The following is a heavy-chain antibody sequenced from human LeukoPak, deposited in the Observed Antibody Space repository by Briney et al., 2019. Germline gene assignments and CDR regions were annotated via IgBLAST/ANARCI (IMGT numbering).Heavy chain of an antibody. J-gene: IGHJ4*02. CDR2: ISSSSSYI. CDR3: AKGSRLLWFGELLLPFDY. D-gene: IGHD3-10*01. CDR1: GFTFSSYS. V-gene: IGHV3-21*04. Sequence: KPGGSLRLSCAASGFTFSSYSKNWVRQAPGKGLEWVSSISSSSSYIYYADSVKGRFTISRDNAKNSLYLQMNSLRAEDTAVYYCAKGSRLLWFGELLLPFDYWGQGTLVTVSS.